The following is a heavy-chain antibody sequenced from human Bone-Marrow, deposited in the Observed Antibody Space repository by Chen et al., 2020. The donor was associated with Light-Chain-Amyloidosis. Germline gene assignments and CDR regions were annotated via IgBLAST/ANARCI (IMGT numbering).Heavy chain of an antibody. D-gene: IGHD3-9*01. V-gene: IGHV3-23*04. Sequence: EVQLVESGGGLLQRGGSLRLSCAASGFAFSSYAMSGVRQAPGKGLEWVSTMSGSGGSRYYGDSVSGRLTISRDNSQSALFRQMNSLRAEDTAVYYCAKDISYDDILPGYPADAFDIWGQGTMVTVSS. CDR2: MSGSGGSR. CDR1: GFAFSSYA. CDR3: AKDISYDDILPGYPADAFDI. J-gene: IGHJ3*02.